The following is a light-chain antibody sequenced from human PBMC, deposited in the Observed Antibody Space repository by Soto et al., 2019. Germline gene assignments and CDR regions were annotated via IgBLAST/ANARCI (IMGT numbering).Light chain of an antibody. CDR1: QSFSNY. CDR2: DAS. CDR3: QQLGAT. V-gene: IGKV3-11*01. J-gene: IGKJ1*01. Sequence: EIVLTQSPATLSLSPGERATLSCRASQSFSNYLAWYQQKPGQAPRLLIYDASNRARGVPARFSGSGSGTAFIFTLSRLEPEDFAVYYGQQLGATVGQGPKVDIK.